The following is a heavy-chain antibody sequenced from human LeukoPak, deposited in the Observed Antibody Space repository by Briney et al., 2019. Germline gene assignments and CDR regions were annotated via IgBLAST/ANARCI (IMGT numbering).Heavy chain of an antibody. D-gene: IGHD6-13*01. CDR1: GYTFSNYA. CDR2: ISPDGSNK. J-gene: IGHJ3*02. Sequence: TGGSLRLSCAASGYTFSNYAIHWVRQAPGKGLEWVTVISPDGSNKYYADSVEGRFTISRDNSKNTLWLQMNSLRPEDTAVYYCARGGYSISRYGHGFDIWGQGTVVTVSS. CDR3: ARGGYSISRYGHGFDI. V-gene: IGHV3-30*04.